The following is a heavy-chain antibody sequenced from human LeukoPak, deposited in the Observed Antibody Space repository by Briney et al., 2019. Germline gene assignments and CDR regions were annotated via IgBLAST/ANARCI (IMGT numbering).Heavy chain of an antibody. CDR2: IIPIFGTA. D-gene: IGHD3-22*01. Sequence: GASVKVSCKASGYTFTSYGISWVRQAPGQGLEWMGGIIPIFGTANYAQKFQGRVTITTDESTSTAYMELSSLRSEDTAVYYCARRYYYDSSGYYYFDYWGQGTLVTVSS. V-gene: IGHV1-69*05. CDR3: ARRYYYDSSGYYYFDY. CDR1: GYTFTSYG. J-gene: IGHJ4*02.